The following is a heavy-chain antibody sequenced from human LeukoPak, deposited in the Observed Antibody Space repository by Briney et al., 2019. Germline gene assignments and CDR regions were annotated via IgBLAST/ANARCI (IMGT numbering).Heavy chain of an antibody. J-gene: IGHJ2*01. CDR1: GFTFSSYA. D-gene: IGHD4-17*01. CDR3: AKDTTVTTHWYFDL. CDR2: ISGSGGNT. Sequence: PGASLRLSCAASGFTFSSYAMSWVRQAPGKGPEWVSGISGSGGNTYYADSVKGRFSISRDNSKNTLYLQMNSLRAEDTAVYYCAKDTTVTTHWYFDLWGRGTLVTVSS. V-gene: IGHV3-23*01.